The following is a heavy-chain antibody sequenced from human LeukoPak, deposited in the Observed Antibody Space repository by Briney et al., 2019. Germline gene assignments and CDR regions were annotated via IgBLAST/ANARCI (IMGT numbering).Heavy chain of an antibody. V-gene: IGHV3-21*01. Sequence: GGSLRLSSAVSGFTFSIYTMNWVRQAPGKGLEWVSSISSSGSNIYHADSVKGRFTISRDNAKNSLYLQMNSLRAEDTAVYYCARGGPFDYWGQGTLVTVSS. CDR2: ISSSGSNI. J-gene: IGHJ4*02. CDR3: ARGGPFDY. CDR1: GFTFSIYT.